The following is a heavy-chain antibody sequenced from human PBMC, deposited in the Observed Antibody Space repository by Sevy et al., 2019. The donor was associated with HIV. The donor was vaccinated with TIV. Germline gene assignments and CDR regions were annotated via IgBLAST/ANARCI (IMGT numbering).Heavy chain of an antibody. D-gene: IGHD3-16*01. CDR1: EFIFTGYW. V-gene: IGHV3-7*01. CDR3: ARAGGWGNINHSNQILDI. Sequence: GGSLRLSCAASEFIFTGYWMNWVRQAPGKGLEWVANIDQDGSDKRYVDSVRGRFTISRDNANNFLYLQMGSLGADDTAVYYCARAGGWGNINHSNQILDIWGHGTKVTVSS. CDR2: IDQDGSDK. J-gene: IGHJ3*02.